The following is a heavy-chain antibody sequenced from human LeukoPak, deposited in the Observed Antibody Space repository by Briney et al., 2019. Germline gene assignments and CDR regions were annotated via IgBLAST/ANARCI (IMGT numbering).Heavy chain of an antibody. V-gene: IGHV4-34*01. CDR2: INPSGSP. CDR1: GDSLSRYY. J-gene: IGHJ6*03. D-gene: IGHD2/OR15-2a*01. Sequence: PSETLSLTCAVYGDSLSRYYWTWIRQPPGEGLEWLGEINPSGSPDYNPSLKSRATISVDTSKNQFSLRLASVTAADTAVYYCASVRHDPLEYYYYVDVWGKGTTVTVSS. CDR3: ASVRHDPLEYYYYVDV.